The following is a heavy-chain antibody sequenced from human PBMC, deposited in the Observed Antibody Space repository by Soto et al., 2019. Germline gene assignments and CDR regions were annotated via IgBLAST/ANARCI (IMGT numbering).Heavy chain of an antibody. J-gene: IGHJ6*03. CDR3: ARLRGYYSYYMDV. V-gene: IGHV4-61*01. Sequence: SETLSLTCTVSGGSVSSGSYYWSWIRQPPGKGLEWIGYIYYSGSTNYNPSLKSRVTISVDTSKNQFSLKLSSVTAADTAVYSCARLRGYYSYYMDVWGKGTTVTVSS. CDR1: GGSVSSGSYY. D-gene: IGHD4-17*01. CDR2: IYYSGST.